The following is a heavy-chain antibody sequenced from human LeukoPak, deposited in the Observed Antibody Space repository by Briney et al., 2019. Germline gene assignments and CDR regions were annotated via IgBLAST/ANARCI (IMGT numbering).Heavy chain of an antibody. D-gene: IGHD4-17*01. V-gene: IGHV4-59*01. CDR2: IYYSGST. CDR1: GGSISSYY. Sequence: PSETQSLTCTVSGGSISSYYWSWIRQPPGKGREWIGYIYYSGSTNYNPALKSRVTISVDTSKNQFSLKLSSVTAADTAVYYCARFKGNYGDYPDAFDIWGQGTMVTVSS. J-gene: IGHJ3*02. CDR3: ARFKGNYGDYPDAFDI.